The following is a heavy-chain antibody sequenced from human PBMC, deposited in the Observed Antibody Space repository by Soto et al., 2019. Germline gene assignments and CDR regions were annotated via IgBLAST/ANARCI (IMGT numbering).Heavy chain of an antibody. J-gene: IGHJ4*02. CDR1: EFAFSSYW. V-gene: IGHV3-74*01. CDR3: ARVGQGRYYFDY. Sequence: EVHLVESGGGSVQPGGSLRLSCAGSEFAFSSYWIHWVRQVPGKGLVWVSRINSDGSTTSYADSVRGRFTISRDNAKDTLYLQMNSLRAEDTALYYCARVGQGRYYFDYWGQGTLVTVSS. CDR2: INSDGSTT.